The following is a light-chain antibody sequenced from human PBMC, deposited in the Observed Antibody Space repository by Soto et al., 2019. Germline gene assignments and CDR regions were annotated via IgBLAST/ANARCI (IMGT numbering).Light chain of an antibody. CDR3: SSYTSSITLV. V-gene: IGLV2-14*01. J-gene: IGLJ2*01. CDR2: DVN. Sequence: QSALTQPASVSGSPGQSITISCTGTSSDVGGYNYVSWYQPHPGKAPKLMIYDVNNRPSGVSNRFSGSKSGNTASLTISGLQAEDEGDYYCSSYTSSITLVFGGGTKLTVL. CDR1: SSDVGGYNY.